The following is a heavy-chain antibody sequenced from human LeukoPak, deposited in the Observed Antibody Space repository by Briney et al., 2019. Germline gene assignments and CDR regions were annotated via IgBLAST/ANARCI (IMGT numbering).Heavy chain of an antibody. CDR2: IIPIFGTA. V-gene: IGHV1-69*05. D-gene: IGHD3-22*01. CDR3: ARDYYDSSGYVY. Sequence: GASVKVSCKASGGTFSSYAISWVRQAAGQGREWMGRIIPIFGTANCAQKFQGRVTITTDESTSTAYMELSSLRSEDTAVYYCARDYYDSSGYVYWGQGTLVTVSS. CDR1: GGTFSSYA. J-gene: IGHJ4*02.